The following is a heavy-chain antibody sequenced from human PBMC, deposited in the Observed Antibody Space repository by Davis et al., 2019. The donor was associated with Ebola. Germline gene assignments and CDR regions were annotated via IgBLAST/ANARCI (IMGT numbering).Heavy chain of an antibody. CDR1: GFTFSDYY. V-gene: IGHV3-11*01. J-gene: IGHJ6*02. D-gene: IGHD5-18*01. CDR3: ARDLRGYSYGYRGYYYYGMDV. Sequence: GESLKISCAASGFTFSDYYMSWIRQAPGKGPEWVSYISSSGSTIYYADSVKGRFTISRDNAKNSLYLQMNSLRAEDTAVYYCARDLRGYSYGYRGYYYYGMDVWGQGTTVTVSS. CDR2: ISSSGSTI.